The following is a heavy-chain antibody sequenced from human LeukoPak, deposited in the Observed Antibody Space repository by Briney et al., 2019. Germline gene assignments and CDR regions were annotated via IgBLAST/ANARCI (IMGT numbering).Heavy chain of an antibody. V-gene: IGHV3-23*01. CDR3: ARVWDDILTGSRYYFDY. Sequence: PGGTLRLSCAASGFTVSSYGMTWVRQAPGKGLQWVSSFSGTGGGTYYADSVKGRFTISRDNSKNTLYLQMNSLRAEDTAVYYCARVWDDILTGSRYYFDYWGQGTLVTVSS. CDR1: GFTVSSYG. CDR2: FSGTGGGT. D-gene: IGHD3-9*01. J-gene: IGHJ4*02.